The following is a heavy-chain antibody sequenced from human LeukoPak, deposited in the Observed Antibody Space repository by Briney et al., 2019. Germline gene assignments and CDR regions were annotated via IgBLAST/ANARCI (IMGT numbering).Heavy chain of an antibody. CDR3: AGCAGNSCYFDY. Sequence: GGSLRLSCAASGFSFISYWMSWVRQAPGEGLEWVANIKRDGSAKNYVDSVKGRFTISRDNAKNSLYLQLNSLRAEDTAVYYCAGCAGNSCYFDYWGQGPLVIVSS. D-gene: IGHD1-1*01. V-gene: IGHV3-7*01. J-gene: IGHJ4*02. CDR2: IKRDGSAK. CDR1: GFSFISYW.